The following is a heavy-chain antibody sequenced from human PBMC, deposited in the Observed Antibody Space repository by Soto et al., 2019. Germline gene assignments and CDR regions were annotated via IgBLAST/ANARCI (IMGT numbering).Heavy chain of an antibody. Sequence: PSETLSLTCSVSGGSINSVDYYWSWIRQPPGKGLEWIGYIYYSGSTYYNPSLKSRVTISADTSKNQFSLKLSSVTAADTAVYYLARGNIVTTSYPVFDYWGQGSLVTVSS. D-gene: IGHD5-12*01. CDR3: ARGNIVTTSYPVFDY. CDR1: GGSINSVDYY. V-gene: IGHV4-30-4*01. CDR2: IYYSGST. J-gene: IGHJ4*02.